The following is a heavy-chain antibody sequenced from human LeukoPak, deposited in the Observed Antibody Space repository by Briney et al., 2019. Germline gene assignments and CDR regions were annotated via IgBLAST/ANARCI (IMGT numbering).Heavy chain of an antibody. CDR3: AKDVSNSGWTS. CDR2: ITGDGGRA. D-gene: IGHD6-19*01. CDR1: GFTFDDYA. J-gene: IGHJ4*02. V-gene: IGHV3-43*02. Sequence: QPGGSLRLSCAASGFTFDDYAMHWVRQSPGRGLEWVCFITGDGGRAYYAESVKGRFTISRDNSKNSVFLQMNSLGSEDTALYYCAKDVSNSGWTSWGQGTLVTVSS.